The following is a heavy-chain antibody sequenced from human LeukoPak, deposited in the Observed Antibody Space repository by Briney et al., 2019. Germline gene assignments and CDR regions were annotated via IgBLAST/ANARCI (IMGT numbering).Heavy chain of an antibody. CDR1: DGSISSGGYY. J-gene: IGHJ4*02. V-gene: IGHV4-31*03. CDR2: IYYSGST. D-gene: IGHD6-13*01. Sequence: SETLSLTCTVSDGSISSGGYYWSWIRQHPGKGLEWIGYIYYSGSTYYNPSLKSRVTISVDTSKNQFSLKLSSVTAADTAVYYCARDKAAAGIIDYWGQGTLSPSPQ. CDR3: ARDKAAAGIIDY.